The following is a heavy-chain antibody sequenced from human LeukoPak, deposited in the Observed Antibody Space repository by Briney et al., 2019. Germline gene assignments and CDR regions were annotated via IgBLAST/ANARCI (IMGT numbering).Heavy chain of an antibody. Sequence: GGSLRLSCAASGWMHWVRQVPGKGLVWVSGINHDGTRTYYADSVKGRFTISRDNAKNTVYLQMNSLRAEDTAVYYCASVFDSWGQGRLVTVSS. CDR3: ASVFDS. CDR1: GW. V-gene: IGHV3-74*01. J-gene: IGHJ4*02. CDR2: INHDGTRT.